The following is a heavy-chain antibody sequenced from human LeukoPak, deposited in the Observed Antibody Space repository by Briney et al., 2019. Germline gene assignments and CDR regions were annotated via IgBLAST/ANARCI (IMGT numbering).Heavy chain of an antibody. CDR1: GYSFTNYW. CDR2: IHSANSNT. CDR3: AGARHGDYRWDY. Sequence: GESLKISCKDSGYSFTNYWIGWVRQMPGKGLEWMGIIHSANSNTKYSPSFQGQVTISADKSISTAYLQWSGLKASDTAMYYCAGARHGDYRWDYWGQGTLVTVSS. V-gene: IGHV5-51*01. D-gene: IGHD4-17*01. J-gene: IGHJ4*02.